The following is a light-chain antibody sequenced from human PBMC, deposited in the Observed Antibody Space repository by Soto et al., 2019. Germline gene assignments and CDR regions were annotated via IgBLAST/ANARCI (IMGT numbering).Light chain of an antibody. V-gene: IGKV3-15*01. CDR1: QSIGSN. CDR3: QQYNNWPPWT. CDR2: AAS. Sequence: EIVMTQSPATLSVSPGERATLSCRASQSIGSNLAWYQQKPGQAPRPLIYAASIRATDFPARFSGSGSGTEFTLTISGLQSDDFAVYFCQQYNNWPPWTFGHGTKVDIK. J-gene: IGKJ1*01.